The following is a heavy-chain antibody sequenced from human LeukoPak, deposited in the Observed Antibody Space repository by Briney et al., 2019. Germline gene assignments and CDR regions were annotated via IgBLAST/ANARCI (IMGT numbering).Heavy chain of an antibody. CDR2: ISAYNGNT. CDR1: GYTFTSYG. Sequence: ASVKVSCKASGYTFTSYGISWVRQAPGQGLEWMGWISAYNGNTNYAQKLQGRVTMTTDTSTSTAYMELRSLRSDDTAVYYCARDQAQRYSGYDFTCDYWGQGTLVTASS. V-gene: IGHV1-18*01. J-gene: IGHJ4*02. D-gene: IGHD5-12*01. CDR3: ARDQAQRYSGYDFTCDY.